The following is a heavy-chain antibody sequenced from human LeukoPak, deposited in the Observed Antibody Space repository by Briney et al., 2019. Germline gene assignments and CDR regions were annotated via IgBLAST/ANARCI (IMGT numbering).Heavy chain of an antibody. Sequence: SETLSLTCTVSGGSISSYYWSWIRQPPGKGLEWIGSIYYSGSTYYNPSLKSRVTISVDTSKNQFSLKLSSVTAADTAVYYCAREGGDYYDSSGYPKIDAFDIWGQGTMVTVSS. D-gene: IGHD3-22*01. CDR2: IYYSGST. V-gene: IGHV4-59*12. J-gene: IGHJ3*02. CDR3: AREGGDYYDSSGYPKIDAFDI. CDR1: GGSISSYY.